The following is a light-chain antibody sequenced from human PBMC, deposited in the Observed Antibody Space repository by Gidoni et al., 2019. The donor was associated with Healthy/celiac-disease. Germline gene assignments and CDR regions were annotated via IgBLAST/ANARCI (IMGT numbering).Light chain of an antibody. CDR2: GAS. CDR3: QQYKT. CDR1: QSVSSN. J-gene: IGKJ1*01. V-gene: IGKV3-15*01. Sequence: IVMTHSPATLSVSPGERATLSCRASQSVSSNLAWYQQKPGQAPRLLIYGASTRATGIPARFSGSGSGTEFTLTISSLQSEDFAVYYCQQYKTFGQGTKVEIK.